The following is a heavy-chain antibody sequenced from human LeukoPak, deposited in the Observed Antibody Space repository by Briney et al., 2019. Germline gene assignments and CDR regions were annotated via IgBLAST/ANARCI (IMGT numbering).Heavy chain of an antibody. Sequence: GGSLRLSCAASGFTFSSYIMNWVRPAPGKGLEWVSSISSSSSYIYYADSVKGRFTISRDNAKNSLYLQMNSLRAEDTAVYYCARDGGYGDYFWGQGTLVTVSS. V-gene: IGHV3-21*01. D-gene: IGHD4-17*01. J-gene: IGHJ4*02. CDR3: ARDGGYGDYF. CDR2: ISSSSSYI. CDR1: GFTFSSYI.